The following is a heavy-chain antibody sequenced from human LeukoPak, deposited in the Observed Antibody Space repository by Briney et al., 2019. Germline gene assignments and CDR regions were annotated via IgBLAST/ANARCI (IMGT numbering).Heavy chain of an antibody. D-gene: IGHD1-1*01. V-gene: IGHV4-61*02. J-gene: IGHJ3*02. CDR3: ASYSPNDVAFDI. Sequence: PSETLSLTCTVSGGSISSGSYYWSWIRQPAGKGLEWIGRIYTSGSTNYNPSLKSRVTISVDTSKNQFSLKLSSVTAADTAVYYCASYSPNDVAFDIWGQGTMVTVSS. CDR1: GGSISSGSYY. CDR2: IYTSGST.